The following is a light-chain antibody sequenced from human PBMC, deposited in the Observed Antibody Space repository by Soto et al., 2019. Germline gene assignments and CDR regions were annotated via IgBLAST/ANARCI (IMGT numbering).Light chain of an antibody. CDR2: SAS. V-gene: IGKV1-39*01. Sequence: DIQMTKPPSSLFASVGERVPVICRAGQPISRSLNWYQQRPGKAPKLLIYSASTLQTGVPSRFSGSGSGTDFTLTISSLQPEDFATYYCQQSYNGPFTFGPGTKVDI. CDR3: QQSYNGPFT. CDR1: QPISRS. J-gene: IGKJ3*01.